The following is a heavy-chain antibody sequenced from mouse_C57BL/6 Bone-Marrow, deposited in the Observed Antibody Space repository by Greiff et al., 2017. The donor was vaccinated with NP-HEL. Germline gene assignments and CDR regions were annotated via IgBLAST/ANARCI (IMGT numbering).Heavy chain of an antibody. Sequence: DVKLQESGGGLVKPGGSLKLSCAASGFPFSSYAMSWVRQTPEKRLEWVATISDGGSYTYYPDNVQGRFTISRDNAKNNLYLQMSHLKSEDTAMYYCARDPYYGNFAWFAYWGQGTLVTVSA. V-gene: IGHV5-4*01. CDR2: ISDGGSYT. CDR3: ARDPYYGNFAWFAY. J-gene: IGHJ3*01. CDR1: GFPFSSYA. D-gene: IGHD2-10*01.